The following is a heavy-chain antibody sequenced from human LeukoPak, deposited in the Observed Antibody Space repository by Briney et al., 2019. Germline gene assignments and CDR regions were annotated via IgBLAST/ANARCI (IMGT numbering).Heavy chain of an antibody. J-gene: IGHJ6*03. CDR2: IYWDAGK. V-gene: IGHV2-5*02. CDR1: GFSLSTSGVG. D-gene: IGHD6-13*01. Sequence: SGPTLVKPTQTLTLTCTFSGFSLSTSGVGVGWIRQPPGKALEWLALIYWDAGKFYRPSLRSRLTLTNDTSKNCVVDTLTSMDPVATATYSWAHTLGLVAAGNRDYYYYYYMDVWGKGTTVTVSS. CDR3: AHTLGLVAAGNRDYYYYYYMDV.